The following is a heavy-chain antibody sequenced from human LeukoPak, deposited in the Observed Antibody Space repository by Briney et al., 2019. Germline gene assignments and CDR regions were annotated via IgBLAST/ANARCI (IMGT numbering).Heavy chain of an antibody. CDR1: GYTFTDYY. CDR3: ARGYYYDSSGSAFDF. D-gene: IGHD3-22*01. J-gene: IGHJ4*02. V-gene: IGHV1-2*02. Sequence: ASVKVSCKASGYTFTDYYMHWVRQAPGQGLEWMGWINPKSGGTNYAQKFQGRVTMTRDTSISTAYMELSRLRSDDTAVYYCARGYYYDSSGSAFDFWGQGTLVTVSS. CDR2: INPKSGGT.